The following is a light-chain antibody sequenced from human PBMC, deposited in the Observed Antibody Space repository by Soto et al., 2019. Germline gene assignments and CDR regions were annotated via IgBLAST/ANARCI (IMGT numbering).Light chain of an antibody. CDR3: QSYDSSLSGGV. CDR2: GNS. Sequence: QSVLTQPPSVSAAPGQRVTISCTGSSSNIVAGYDVHWYQQLPGTAPKLLIYGNSNRPSGVPDRFSGSKSGTSASLAITGLQAEDEADYYCQSYDSSLSGGVFGGGTQLTVL. CDR1: SSNIVAGYD. V-gene: IGLV1-40*01. J-gene: IGLJ3*02.